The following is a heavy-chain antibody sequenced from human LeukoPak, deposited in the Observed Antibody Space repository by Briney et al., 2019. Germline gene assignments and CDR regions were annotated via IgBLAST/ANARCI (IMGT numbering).Heavy chain of an antibody. D-gene: IGHD1-14*01. CDR3: AALDNGRDY. Sequence: SETLSLTCTVSGGSISSYYWSWIRQPPGKGLEWIGYIYYSGSTNYNPSLKSRVTISVDTSKNQFSLKLSSVTAADTAVYYCAALDNGRDYWGQGTLVTVSS. J-gene: IGHJ4*02. V-gene: IGHV4-59*01. CDR2: IYYSGST. CDR1: GGSISSYY.